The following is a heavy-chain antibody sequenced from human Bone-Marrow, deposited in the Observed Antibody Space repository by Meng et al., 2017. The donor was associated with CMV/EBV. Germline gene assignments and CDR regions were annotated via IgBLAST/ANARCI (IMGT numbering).Heavy chain of an antibody. CDR3: ARDYYGRGSYSSPFDF. Sequence: SGFPFSSYPMHWVRQAPGKGLEWVAVISYDGSNKYYADSVKGRFTISRDYSKNTLYLQMNSLRSEDTAVYYCARDYYGRGSYSSPFDFWGQGALVTVSS. CDR2: ISYDGSNK. CDR1: GFPFSSYP. D-gene: IGHD3-10*01. J-gene: IGHJ4*02. V-gene: IGHV3-30-3*01.